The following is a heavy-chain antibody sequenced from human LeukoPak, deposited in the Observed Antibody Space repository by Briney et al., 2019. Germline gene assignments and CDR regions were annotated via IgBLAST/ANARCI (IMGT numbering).Heavy chain of an antibody. V-gene: IGHV3-7*01. CDR3: ARDYCSSTGGHDVFDI. J-gene: IGHJ3*02. CDR2: IKQDGSDK. D-gene: IGHD2-2*01. Sequence: PGGSLRLSCAASGFTFSSYWMSWVRQTPGKGLEWVANIKQDGSDKYYVDSVKGRFTISRDNAKNSLYLQMNSLRAEDTAMYYCARDYCSSTGGHDVFDIWGQGTMVTVSS. CDR1: GFTFSSYW.